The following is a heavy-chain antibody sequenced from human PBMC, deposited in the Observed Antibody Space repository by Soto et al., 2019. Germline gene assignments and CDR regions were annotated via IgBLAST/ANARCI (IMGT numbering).Heavy chain of an antibody. Sequence: EVQLVESGGTLVQPGGSLRLSCAVSGFTFSSYNMNWVRQAPGKGLEWISFISSSGGTLNYADSVKGRFTISRDNAQNSLFLHMNIVRDADTAVYFCARDRVGYGPYFDLWGQGTLVTVSS. V-gene: IGHV3-48*02. J-gene: IGHJ4*02. D-gene: IGHD1-26*01. CDR3: ARDRVGYGPYFDL. CDR2: ISSSGGTL. CDR1: GFTFSSYN.